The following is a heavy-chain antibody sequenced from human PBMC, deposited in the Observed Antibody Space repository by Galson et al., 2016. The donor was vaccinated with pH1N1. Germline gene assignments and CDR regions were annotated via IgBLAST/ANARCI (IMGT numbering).Heavy chain of an antibody. CDR1: GYSFTNYW. D-gene: IGHD3-10*01. CDR3: ARGSGSPDSYYYYGMDV. J-gene: IGHJ6*02. V-gene: IGHV5-51*01. Sequence: QSGAEVKKPGKSLKISCKGSGYSFTNYWIGWVRQMPGKGLVWMGIIYPSDSDTRYSPSFQGQVTISADKSISTAYLQWSSLKASDTAIYYCARGSGSPDSYYYYGMDVWGQGTTVTVSS. CDR2: IYPSDSDT.